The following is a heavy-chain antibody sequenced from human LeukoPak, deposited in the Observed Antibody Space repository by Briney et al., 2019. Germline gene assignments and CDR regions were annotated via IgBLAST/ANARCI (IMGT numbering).Heavy chain of an antibody. V-gene: IGHV7-4-1*02. CDR1: GYTFTSYA. Sequence: GASVKVSCKASGYTFTSYAMNWVRQAPGQGLEWMGWINTNTGNPTYAQGFTGRFVFSLDTSVSTAYLQISSLKAEDTAVYYCARVQPYYDFWSGYYRENWFDPWGQGTLVTVSS. CDR3: ARVQPYYDFWSGYYRENWFDP. J-gene: IGHJ5*02. CDR2: INTNTGNP. D-gene: IGHD3-3*01.